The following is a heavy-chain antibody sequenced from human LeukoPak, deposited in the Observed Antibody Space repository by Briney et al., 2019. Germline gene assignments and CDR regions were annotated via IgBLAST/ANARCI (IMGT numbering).Heavy chain of an antibody. CDR1: GGSFSGYY. J-gene: IGHJ4*02. Sequence: PSETLSLTCAVHGGSFSGYYWSWIRQPPGKGLEWIGEINHTGRTNYNPSLKSRVTISGDTSKNQFSLKLSSVTAADTAVYYCAREWGYGDYVFDYWGQGTLVTVSS. D-gene: IGHD4-17*01. V-gene: IGHV4-34*01. CDR3: AREWGYGDYVFDY. CDR2: INHTGRT.